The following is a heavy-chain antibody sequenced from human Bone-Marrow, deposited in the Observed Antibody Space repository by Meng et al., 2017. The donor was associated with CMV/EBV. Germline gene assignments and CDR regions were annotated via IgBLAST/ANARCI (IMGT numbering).Heavy chain of an antibody. V-gene: IGHV3-21*01. CDR2: ISSSSSYI. Sequence: GESLKISCAASGFTFSSYSMNWVRQAPGKGLEWVSSISSSSSYIYYADSVKGRFTISRDNAQNSLYLQMNSLRPEDTAVYFCARARGYCSSTTCSNYYFDNWGQGTLVTVSS. CDR3: ARARGYCSSTTCSNYYFDN. D-gene: IGHD2-2*01. CDR1: GFTFSSYS. J-gene: IGHJ4*02.